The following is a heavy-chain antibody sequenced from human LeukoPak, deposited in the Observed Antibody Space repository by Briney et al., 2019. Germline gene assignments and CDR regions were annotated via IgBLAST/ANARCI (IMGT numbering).Heavy chain of an antibody. V-gene: IGHV4-38-2*01. Sequence: SETLSLTCAVSGYSISSGYYWGWIRQPPGKGLEWIGIIYHSGSTYYNPSLKSRVTISVDTSKNQFSLKLSSVAAADTAVYYCARGAGTSDYRGQGTLVTVSS. CDR2: IYHSGST. CDR3: ARGAGTSDY. J-gene: IGHJ4*02. D-gene: IGHD2-2*01. CDR1: GYSISSGYY.